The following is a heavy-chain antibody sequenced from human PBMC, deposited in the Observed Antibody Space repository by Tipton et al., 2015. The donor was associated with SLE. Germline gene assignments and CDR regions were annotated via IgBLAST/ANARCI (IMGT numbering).Heavy chain of an antibody. J-gene: IGHJ2*01. V-gene: IGHV4-61*01. CDR2: IYYSGST. CDR3: ARTKSSGAVGWYFDL. Sequence: TLSLTCTVSDDSVSTSPYFWAWIRQPPGKGLEWIGYIYYSGSTNYNPSLKSRVTISVDTSKNQFSLRLSSVTAADTAVYYCARTKSSGAVGWYFDLWGRGTLVTVSS. D-gene: IGHD2-15*01. CDR1: DDSVSTSPYF.